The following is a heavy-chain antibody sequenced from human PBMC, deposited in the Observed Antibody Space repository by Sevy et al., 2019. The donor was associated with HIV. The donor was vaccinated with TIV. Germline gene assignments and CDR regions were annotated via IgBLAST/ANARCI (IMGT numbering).Heavy chain of an antibody. D-gene: IGHD3-16*01. V-gene: IGHV1-2*02. CDR3: AREAQGGDAGY. CDR2: INPNNGGT. Sequence: ASVKVSCKASGYTFTGYYIHWLRQAPGQGLEWVGWINPNNGGTKYAQKFQGRVTMTRDTSINTAYMELSRLKSDDTAVYYCAREAQGGDAGYWGQGTLVIVSS. J-gene: IGHJ4*02. CDR1: GYTFTGYY.